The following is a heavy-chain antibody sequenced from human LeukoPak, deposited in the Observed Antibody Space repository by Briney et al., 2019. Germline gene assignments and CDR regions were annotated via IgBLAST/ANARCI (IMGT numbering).Heavy chain of an antibody. CDR2: INPNTGGT. D-gene: IGHD3-10*01. CDR1: GYTFTGYY. V-gene: IGHV1-2*02. CDR3: AREVRTGYIAGGD. Sequence: ASVKVSCKASGYTFTGYYIHWVRQAPGQGLEWVGLINPNTGGTYYAQKFQGRVTMTTITSINTAYMDLTRLRSDGTAIYYCAREVRTGYIAGGDWGQGALVTVSS. J-gene: IGHJ1*01.